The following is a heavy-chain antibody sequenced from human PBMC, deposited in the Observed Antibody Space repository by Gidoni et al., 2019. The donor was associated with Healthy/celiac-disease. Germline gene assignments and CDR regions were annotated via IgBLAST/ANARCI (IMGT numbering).Heavy chain of an antibody. V-gene: IGHV3-74*01. CDR3: ARDTVAHWYFDL. D-gene: IGHD5-12*01. J-gene: IGHJ2*01. CDR2: INSDGSST. Sequence: EVQLVESGGGLVQPRGSLRLSCAASGFTFSSYWMHWVRQAPGKGLVWVSRINSDGSSTSYADSVKGRFTISRDNAKNTLYLQMNSLRAEDTAVYYCARDTVAHWYFDLWGRGTLVTVSS. CDR1: GFTFSSYW.